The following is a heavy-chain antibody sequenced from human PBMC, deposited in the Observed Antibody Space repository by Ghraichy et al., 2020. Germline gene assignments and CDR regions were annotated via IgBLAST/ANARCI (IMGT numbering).Heavy chain of an antibody. CDR1: GFSLSSYS. CDR3: ARGSTVVRFYYYDGMDV. Sequence: GGSLNISCVGSGFSLSSYSMNWVRQSPGKGLEWVSYITSSGRTISYADSVKGRFTISRDNAQNSLYLQMNSLRDEDTAVYYCARGSTVVRFYYYDGMDVWGQGTTVTVSS. CDR2: ITSSGRTI. D-gene: IGHD4-23*01. V-gene: IGHV3-48*02. J-gene: IGHJ6*02.